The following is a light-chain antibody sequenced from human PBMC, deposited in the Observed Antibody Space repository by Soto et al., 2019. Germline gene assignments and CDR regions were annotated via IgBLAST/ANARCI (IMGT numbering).Light chain of an antibody. CDR3: QQYNSYSYT. J-gene: IGKJ2*01. Sequence: DIQMTQSPSTLSASVGDRVTITCRASQSISSWLAGYQQKPGKAPKLLIYKASSLESGVPSRFSSSGSGTEFTLTISSLQPDDFATYYCQQYNSYSYTFGQGTKLEIK. V-gene: IGKV1-5*03. CDR1: QSISSW. CDR2: KAS.